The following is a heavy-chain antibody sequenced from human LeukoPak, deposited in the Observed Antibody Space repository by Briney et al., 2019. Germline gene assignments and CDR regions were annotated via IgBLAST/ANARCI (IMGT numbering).Heavy chain of an antibody. V-gene: IGHV4-59*01. D-gene: IGHD3-10*01. J-gene: IGHJ3*01. CDR3: ARGHYGWDAFDF. CDR2: IYYSGST. CDR1: GGSISSYY. Sequence: SETLSLTCTVSGGSISSYYWSWIRRPPGKELERIGYIYYSGSTNYNPSLKSRVTISIDTSKNQVSLKLSSVTAADTAVYYCARGHYGWDAFDFWGQGTMVTVSS.